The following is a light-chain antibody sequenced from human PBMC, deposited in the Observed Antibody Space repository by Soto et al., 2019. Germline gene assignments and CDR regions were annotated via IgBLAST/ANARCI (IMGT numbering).Light chain of an antibody. CDR3: QQRNWPRIT. CDR2: DIY. CDR1: QSISRH. V-gene: IGKV3-11*01. Sequence: EIVLTQSPATLSLSPGERATLSCRASQSISRHLAWYQQRPGQAPRLLSYDIYYRDSGIPGRFSGSGSGTDFTLTISSLEPEDSAVYYCQQRNWPRITFGQGTQLEI. J-gene: IGKJ2*01.